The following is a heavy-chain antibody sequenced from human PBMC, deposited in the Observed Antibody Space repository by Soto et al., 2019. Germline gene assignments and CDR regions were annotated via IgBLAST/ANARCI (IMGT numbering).Heavy chain of an antibody. J-gene: IGHJ4*02. V-gene: IGHV4-30-4*01. CDR2: IYDRGST. CDR1: GGSISSGDYY. CDR3: ARGLSGDKVDY. D-gene: IGHD7-27*01. Sequence: QVQLQESGPGLVQPSQTLSLTCTVSGGSISSGDYYWSWIRQSPGKGLEWIGHIYDRGSTYSNPSLNSRVFILVDTSKNQFSLNLNSVTAADTAVYYCARGLSGDKVDYWGRGTLVTVSS.